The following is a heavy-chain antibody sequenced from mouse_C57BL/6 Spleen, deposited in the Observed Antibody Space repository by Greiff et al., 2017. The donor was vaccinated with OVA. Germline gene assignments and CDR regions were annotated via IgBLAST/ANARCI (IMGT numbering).Heavy chain of an antibody. V-gene: IGHV5-4*01. Sequence: EVMLVESGGGLVKPGGSLKLSCAASGFTFSSYAMSWVRQTPEKRLEWVATISDGGSYTYYPDNVKGRFTISRDNAKNNLYLQMSHLKSEDTAMYYCAREGGNYDYYAMDYWGQGTSVTVSS. CDR3: AREGGNYDYYAMDY. CDR2: ISDGGSYT. CDR1: GFTFSSYA. J-gene: IGHJ4*01. D-gene: IGHD2-1*01.